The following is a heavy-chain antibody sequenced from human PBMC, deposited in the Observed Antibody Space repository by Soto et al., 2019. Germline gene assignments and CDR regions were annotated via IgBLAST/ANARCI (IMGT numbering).Heavy chain of an antibody. CDR3: ARHVVPAAMVWFAP. D-gene: IGHD2-2*01. Sequence: SETLSLTCTVSGGSISSYYWSWIRQPPGKGLEWIGYIYYSGSTNYNPSLKSRVTISVDTSKNQFSLKLSSVTAADTAVYYCARHVVPAAMVWFAPWGQGTLVPVSS. V-gene: IGHV4-59*08. J-gene: IGHJ5*02. CDR1: GGSISSYY. CDR2: IYYSGST.